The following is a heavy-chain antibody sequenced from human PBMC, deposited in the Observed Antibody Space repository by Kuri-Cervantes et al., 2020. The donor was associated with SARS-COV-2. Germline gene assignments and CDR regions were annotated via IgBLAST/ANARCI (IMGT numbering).Heavy chain of an antibody. CDR1: GFTFDDYT. V-gene: IGHV3-43*01. CDR3: AKLEISGGYSYGARDY. CDR2: ISWDGGST. J-gene: IGHJ4*02. D-gene: IGHD5-18*01. Sequence: GGSLRLSCAASGFTFDDYTMHWVRQAPGKGLEWVSLISWDGGSTYYADSVKGRFTISRDNSKNTLYLQMNSLRAEDTAVYYCAKLEISGGYSYGARDYWGQGTLVTVSS.